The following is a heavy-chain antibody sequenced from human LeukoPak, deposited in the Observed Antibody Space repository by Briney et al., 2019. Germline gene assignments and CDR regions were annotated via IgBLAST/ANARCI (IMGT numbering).Heavy chain of an antibody. J-gene: IGHJ4*02. V-gene: IGHV1-18*01. CDR2: ISAYNGNT. CDR1: GYTFTSYG. Sequence: ASVKVSCKASGYTFTSYGISWVRQAPGQGLEWMGWISAYNGNTNYAQKLQGRVTMTTDTSTSTAYMELRSLRSDDTAVYFCARLPGITVAGTSTREVDYWGQGTLVTVSS. D-gene: IGHD6-19*01. CDR3: ARLPGITVAGTSTREVDY.